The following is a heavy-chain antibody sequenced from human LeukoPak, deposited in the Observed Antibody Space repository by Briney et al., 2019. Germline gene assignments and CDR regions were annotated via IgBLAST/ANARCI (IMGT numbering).Heavy chain of an antibody. D-gene: IGHD3-10*01. Sequence: PSETLSLTCAVYGGSFSGYHWSWIRQPPGKGLEWIGEINHSGSTNYNPSLKSRVTISVDTSKNQFSLKLSSVTAADTAVYYCARGRLFYGSGSNGPQPRAPEAFDIWGQGTMVTVSS. CDR1: GGSFSGYH. V-gene: IGHV4-34*01. CDR3: ARGRLFYGSGSNGPQPRAPEAFDI. CDR2: INHSGST. J-gene: IGHJ3*02.